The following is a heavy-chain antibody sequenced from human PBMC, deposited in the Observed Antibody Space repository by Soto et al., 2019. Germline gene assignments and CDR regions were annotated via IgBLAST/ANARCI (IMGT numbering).Heavy chain of an antibody. V-gene: IGHV5-51*01. Sequence: GESLKISCKGSGYRFTAYWIAWVRQMPGKGLEWMGSVYPADSDTRYSPSFQGQATISADKSISTAYLQWSSLKASDTSIYYCARLRDCSGGSCSLEPFDYWGQGTLVTVSS. J-gene: IGHJ4*02. CDR3: ARLRDCSGGSCSLEPFDY. CDR1: GYRFTAYW. D-gene: IGHD2-15*01. CDR2: VYPADSDT.